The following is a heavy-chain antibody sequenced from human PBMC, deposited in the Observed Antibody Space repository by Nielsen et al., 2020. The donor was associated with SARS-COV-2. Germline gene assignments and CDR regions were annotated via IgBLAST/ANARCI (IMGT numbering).Heavy chain of an antibody. Sequence: WIRQPPGKGLEWVGRIKSKTDGGTTDYAAPVKGRFTISRDDSKNTLYLQMNSLKTEDTAVYYCTTDGCSSTSCYTGHYYYMDVWGKGTTVTVSS. D-gene: IGHD2-2*02. CDR2: IKSKTDGGTT. V-gene: IGHV3-15*01. CDR3: TTDGCSSTSCYTGHYYYMDV. J-gene: IGHJ6*03.